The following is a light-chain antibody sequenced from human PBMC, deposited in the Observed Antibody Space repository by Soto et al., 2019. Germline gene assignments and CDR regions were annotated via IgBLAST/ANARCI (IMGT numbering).Light chain of an antibody. CDR1: QNINSY. Sequence: DIQMTQSPSSLSASVGDRVTITCRASQNINSYLNWYQQKPGKAPKLLIYAASSFQSGVPSRFSGSGSGTDFTLTISSLQPEDFATYYCQQSFTTPWTFGQGTEVEIK. CDR3: QQSFTTPWT. V-gene: IGKV1-39*01. CDR2: AAS. J-gene: IGKJ1*01.